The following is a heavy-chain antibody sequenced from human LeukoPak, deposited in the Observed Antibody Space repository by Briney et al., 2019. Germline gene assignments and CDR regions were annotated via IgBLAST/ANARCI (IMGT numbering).Heavy chain of an antibody. Sequence: GGSLRLSCAASGFTFSSYGMHWVRQAPGKGLEWVAVISYDGSNKYYADSVKGRFTISRDNSMNTLYLQMNSLRAEDTAVYYCAKDFLGEFDYWGQGTLVTVSS. J-gene: IGHJ4*02. CDR2: ISYDGSNK. CDR3: AKDFLGEFDY. V-gene: IGHV3-30*18. D-gene: IGHD3-10*01. CDR1: GFTFSSYG.